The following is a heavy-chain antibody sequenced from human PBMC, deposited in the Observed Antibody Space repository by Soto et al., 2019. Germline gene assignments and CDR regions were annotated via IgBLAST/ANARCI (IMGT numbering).Heavy chain of an antibody. Sequence: GGSLRLSCAASGFTSSNFAMSWVRQAPAKGLEWVSAISGNGENRHYADSVKGRFTISRDNSKNTLYLQMGSLRAEDTAIYYCAKDLRVSYSRGEDLWGQGTPVTVSS. CDR1: GFTSSNFA. J-gene: IGHJ4*02. CDR3: AKDLRVSYSRGEDL. CDR2: ISGNGENR. D-gene: IGHD3-10*01. V-gene: IGHV3-23*01.